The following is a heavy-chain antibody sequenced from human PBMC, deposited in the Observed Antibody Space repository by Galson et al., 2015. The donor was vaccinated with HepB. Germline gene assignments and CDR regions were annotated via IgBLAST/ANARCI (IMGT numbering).Heavy chain of an antibody. V-gene: IGHV3-7*03. CDR2: IKQDGSEK. CDR3: ARDQHPTSAVKYYYYGMDV. CDR1: GFTFSSYW. D-gene: IGHD5-24*01. Sequence: SLRLSCAASGFTFSSYWMSWVRQAPGKGLEWVANIKQDGSEKYYVDSVKGRFTISRDNAKNSLYLQMNSLRAEDTAVYYCARDQHPTSAVKYYYYGMDVWGQGTTVTVSS. J-gene: IGHJ6*02.